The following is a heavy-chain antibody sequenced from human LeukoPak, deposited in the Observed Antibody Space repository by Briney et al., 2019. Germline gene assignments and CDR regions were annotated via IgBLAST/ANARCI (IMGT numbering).Heavy chain of an antibody. CDR3: AREATIFGVGYYYMDV. Sequence: SETLSLTCTVSGGSISSYYWSWIRQPPGKGLEWIGYIYYSGSTNYNPSLKSRVTISVDTSKNQFSLKLSSVTAADTAVYYCAREATIFGVGYYYMDVWGKGTTVTVSS. V-gene: IGHV4-59*01. CDR2: IYYSGST. CDR1: GGSISSYY. D-gene: IGHD3-3*01. J-gene: IGHJ6*03.